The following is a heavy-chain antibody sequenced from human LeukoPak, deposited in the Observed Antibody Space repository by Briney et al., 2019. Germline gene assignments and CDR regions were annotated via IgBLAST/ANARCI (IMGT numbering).Heavy chain of an antibody. J-gene: IGHJ6*02. V-gene: IGHV3-23*01. D-gene: IGHD6-19*01. CDR3: ANDKTGWYYYYGMDV. Sequence: PGGSLRLSCAASGFTFSSYAMNWVRQAPGKGLEWVSAISGSGGSTYYADSVKGRFTISRDNSKNTLYLQMNSLRAEDTAVYYCANDKTGWYYYYGMDVWGQGTTVTVSS. CDR1: GFTFSSYA. CDR2: ISGSGGST.